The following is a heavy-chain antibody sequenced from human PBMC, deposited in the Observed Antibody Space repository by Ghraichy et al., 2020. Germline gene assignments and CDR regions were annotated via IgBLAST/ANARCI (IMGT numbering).Heavy chain of an antibody. CDR3: AKDRGYCSGGSCYSGRRLDWYFDL. J-gene: IGHJ2*01. CDR2: ISYDGSNK. D-gene: IGHD2-15*01. CDR1: GFTFNNYG. Sequence: GGSLRLSCAASGFTFNNYGMHWVRQAPGKGLEWVAVISYDGSNKYYADSVKGRFTISRDNSKNTLYLQMNSLRAEDTAVYYCAKDRGYCSGGSCYSGRRLDWYFDLWGRGTLVTVSS. V-gene: IGHV3-30*18.